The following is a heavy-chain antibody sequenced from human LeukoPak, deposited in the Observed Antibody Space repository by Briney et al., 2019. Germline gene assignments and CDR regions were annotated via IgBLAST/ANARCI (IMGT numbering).Heavy chain of an antibody. D-gene: IGHD3-10*01. CDR2: IYYSGST. V-gene: IGHV4-31*03. J-gene: IGHJ4*02. Sequence: SETLSLTCTVSGGSISSGGYYWSWIRQHPGKGLEWIGYIYYSGSTYYNPSLKSRVTISVDTSKNQFSLKLSSVTAADTAVYYCARADGSGGELDYWGQGTLVTVSS. CDR1: GGSISSGGYY. CDR3: ARADGSGGELDY.